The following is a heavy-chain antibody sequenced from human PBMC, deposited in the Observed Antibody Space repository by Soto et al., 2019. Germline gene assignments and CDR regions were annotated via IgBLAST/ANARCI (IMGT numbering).Heavy chain of an antibody. CDR2: IYYSGST. J-gene: IGHJ3*02. Sequence: PSETLSLTCTVSGGSISSYYWSWIRQPPGKGLEWIGYIYYSGSTNYNPSLKSRVTISVDTSKNQFSLKLSSVTAADTAVYYCARDLLGVDAPDIWGQGTMVTVSS. CDR3: ARDLLGVDAPDI. CDR1: GGSISSYY. V-gene: IGHV4-59*01.